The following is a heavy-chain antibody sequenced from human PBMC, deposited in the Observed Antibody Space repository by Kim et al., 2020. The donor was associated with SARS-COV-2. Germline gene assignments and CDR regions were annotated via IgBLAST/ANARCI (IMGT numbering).Heavy chain of an antibody. CDR1: GFTFDDYA. D-gene: IGHD3-22*01. Sequence: GGSLRLSCAASGFTFDDYAMHWVRQAPGKGLEWVSGISWNSGSIGYADSVKGRFTISRDNAKNSLYLQMNSLRAEDTALYYCAKDIYDSSGYEAGAFDIWGQGTMVTVSS. CDR3: AKDIYDSSGYEAGAFDI. V-gene: IGHV3-9*01. CDR2: ISWNSGSI. J-gene: IGHJ3*02.